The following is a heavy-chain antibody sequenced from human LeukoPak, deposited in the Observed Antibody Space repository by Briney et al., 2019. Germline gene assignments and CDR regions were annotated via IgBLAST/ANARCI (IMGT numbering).Heavy chain of an antibody. CDR1: GFTFSSYA. Sequence: GKSLRLSCEASGFTFSSYAMHWVRQAPGKGLEWVAVISYDGSNKYYADAVKGRFTISRDNSKNTLYLQMNSLRAEDTAVYYCARDFDYYDSSGYYKALDYWGQGTLVTVSS. V-gene: IGHV3-30-3*01. CDR2: ISYDGSNK. D-gene: IGHD3-22*01. J-gene: IGHJ4*02. CDR3: ARDFDYYDSSGYYKALDY.